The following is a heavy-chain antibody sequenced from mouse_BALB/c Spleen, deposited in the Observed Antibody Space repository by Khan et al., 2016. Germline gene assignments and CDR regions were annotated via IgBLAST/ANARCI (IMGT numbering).Heavy chain of an antibody. CDR2: ISYSGST. CDR1: GYSITSDYA. V-gene: IGHV3-2*02. D-gene: IGHD2-4*01. J-gene: IGHJ4*01. Sequence: EVELVESGPGLVKPSQSLSLTCTVTGYSITSDYAWNWIRQFPGNKLEWMGYISYSGSTSYNHSLKSRISITRDTSKNPFFLLLHSVTTADTATYYCARLNLPMITYAMDYWGQGTSVTVSS. CDR3: ARLNLPMITYAMDY.